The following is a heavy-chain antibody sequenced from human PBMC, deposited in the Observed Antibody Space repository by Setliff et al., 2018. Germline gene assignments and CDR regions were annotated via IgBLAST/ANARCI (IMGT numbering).Heavy chain of an antibody. CDR3: AKDRVNDGVWDFDS. D-gene: IGHD2-8*01. J-gene: IGHJ4*02. CDR1: GFTFNRFA. CDR2: INHSGGST. Sequence: PGGSLRLSCAASGFTFNRFAMSWVRQTPGKGLERVSAINHSGGSTYYADPVKGRFTISRDNSKNTLYLQMNSLRAEDTAVYYCAKDRVNDGVWDFDSWGPGILVTVSS. V-gene: IGHV3-23*01.